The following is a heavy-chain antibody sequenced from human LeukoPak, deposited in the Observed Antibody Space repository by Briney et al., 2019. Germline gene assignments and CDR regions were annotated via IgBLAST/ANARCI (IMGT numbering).Heavy chain of an antibody. J-gene: IGHJ4*02. CDR2: ISSSSSYT. V-gene: IGHV3-11*06. Sequence: GGSLRLSCAASGLTFSDYYMSWIRQAPGKGLEWVSYISSSSSYTNYADSVKGRFTISRDNAKNTLYLQMNSLRAEDTAVYYCARDLGVTAHWGQGTLVTVSS. CDR3: ARDLGVTAH. CDR1: GLTFSDYY. D-gene: IGHD3-10*01.